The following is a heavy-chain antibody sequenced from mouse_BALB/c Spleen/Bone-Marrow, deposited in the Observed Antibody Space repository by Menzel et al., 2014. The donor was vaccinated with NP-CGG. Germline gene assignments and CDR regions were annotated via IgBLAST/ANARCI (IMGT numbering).Heavy chain of an antibody. CDR1: GDSITSSY. V-gene: IGHV3-8*02. J-gene: IGHJ2*01. CDR3: ARGNGYHFDY. CDR2: ISYSGNA. D-gene: IGHD1-2*01. Sequence: VKLQESGPSLVKPSQTLSLTCSVTGDSITSSYWNWIRKFPGNKLEYMGYISYSGNAYYNPSLKSRISLTRDTSKNQYYLQLNSVTTEDTATYFCARGNGYHFDYWGQGTTLTVSS.